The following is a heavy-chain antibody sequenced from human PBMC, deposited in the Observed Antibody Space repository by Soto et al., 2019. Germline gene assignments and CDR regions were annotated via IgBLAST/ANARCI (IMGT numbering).Heavy chain of an antibody. CDR2: INSDGSSA. CDR3: AGGAYYDLWSMDV. CDR1: GFTFSSYW. V-gene: IGHV3-74*01. D-gene: IGHD3-3*01. J-gene: IGHJ6*02. Sequence: EVQLVESGGGLVQPGGSLRPSCAASGFTFSSYWMHWVRQAPGKGLVWVSRINSDGSSASYADSVKGRFTISRDNAKNTLYLHMNSLRAEDTAVYYCAGGAYYDLWSMDVWGQGTTVTVSS.